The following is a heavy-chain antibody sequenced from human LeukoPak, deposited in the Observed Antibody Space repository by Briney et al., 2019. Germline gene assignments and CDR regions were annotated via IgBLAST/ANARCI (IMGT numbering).Heavy chain of an antibody. CDR3: ARSPYYYDSSGCFDY. CDR2: ISSSGSTI. J-gene: IGHJ4*02. V-gene: IGHV3-11*01. Sequence: GGSLRLSCAASGFTFSDYYMSWIRQAPGKGLEWVSYISSSGSTIYYADSVKGRFTISRDNAKNSLYLQMNSLRAEDTAVYYCARSPYYYDSSGCFDYWGQGTLATVSS. CDR1: GFTFSDYY. D-gene: IGHD3-22*01.